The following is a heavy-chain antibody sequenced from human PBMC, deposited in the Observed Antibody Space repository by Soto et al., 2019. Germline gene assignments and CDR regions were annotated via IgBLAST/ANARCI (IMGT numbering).Heavy chain of an antibody. Sequence: EGSLRLSCAASGFTFISYSMNWVLQAPGKGLEWVSSISSSSSYIYYADSIKGRFTITRDTAKNSLYLQMNSLRAEDTTVYYCARDQNVFRFVELSPDAFEIRGQR. CDR2: ISSSSSYI. CDR3: ARDQNVFRFVELSPDAFEI. J-gene: IGHJ3*02. V-gene: IGHV3-21*01. D-gene: IGHD3-3*01. CDR1: GFTFISYS.